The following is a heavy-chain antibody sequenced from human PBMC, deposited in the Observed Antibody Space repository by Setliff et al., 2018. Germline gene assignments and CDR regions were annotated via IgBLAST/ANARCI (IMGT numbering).Heavy chain of an antibody. CDR3: ARQPSSGAYYNPRPYYFDS. CDR1: GGSISTYY. D-gene: IGHD3-10*01. CDR2: IHYSGDT. V-gene: IGHV4-59*01. Sequence: SETLSLTCTVSGGSISTYYWSWIRQPPEKGLEWIAYIHYSGDTNYNPSLKSRVTMSADTSNNQFSLNLRSVTAADTAVYFCARQPSSGAYYNPRPYYFDSWGQGTLVTVSS. J-gene: IGHJ4*02.